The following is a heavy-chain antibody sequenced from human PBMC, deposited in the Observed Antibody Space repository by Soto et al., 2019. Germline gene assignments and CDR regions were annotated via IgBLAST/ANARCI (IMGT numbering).Heavy chain of an antibody. CDR3: ARELQVGDDNVNWFAP. Sequence: VQLVESGGGVVQPGRSLRLSCAASGFSISRSAMHWVRQAPGKGLEWVAVIAYDGSNKWYADSAKGRFTISRDNSKNTLYLDMSSLRAEDTAIYFCARELQVGDDNVNWFAPWGQGTLVTVSS. CDR2: IAYDGSNK. CDR1: GFSISRSA. D-gene: IGHD1-1*01. J-gene: IGHJ5*02. V-gene: IGHV3-30-3*01.